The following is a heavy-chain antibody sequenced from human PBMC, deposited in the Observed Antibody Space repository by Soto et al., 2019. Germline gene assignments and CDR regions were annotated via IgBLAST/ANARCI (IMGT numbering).Heavy chain of an antibody. Sequence: SETLSLTCTLSGSSISSSSYYWGWIRQPPGKGLEWIGSIYYSGSTYYNPSLKSRVTISVDTSKNQFSLKLSSVTAADTAVYYCARHTRTMNYFCSGYYSNYYFYYCMDDLGQGTTVTVSS. J-gene: IGHJ6*02. CDR3: ARHTRTMNYFCSGYYSNYYFYYCMDD. CDR2: IYYSGST. CDR1: GSSISSSSYY. V-gene: IGHV4-39*01. D-gene: IGHD3-3*01.